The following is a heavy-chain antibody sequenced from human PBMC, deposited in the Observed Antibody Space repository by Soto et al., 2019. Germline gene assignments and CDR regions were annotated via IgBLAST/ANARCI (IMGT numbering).Heavy chain of an antibody. D-gene: IGHD3-16*01. CDR1: GFTFSSYA. J-gene: IGHJ6*02. CDR2: ISYDGSNK. V-gene: IGHV3-30-3*01. CDR3: APPMGV. Sequence: GGSLRLSCAASGFTFSSYAMHWVRQAPGKGLEWVAVISYDGSNKYYADSVKGRFTISRDNSKNTLYLQMNSLRAEDTAVYYCAPPMGVSGQGTTVTVSS.